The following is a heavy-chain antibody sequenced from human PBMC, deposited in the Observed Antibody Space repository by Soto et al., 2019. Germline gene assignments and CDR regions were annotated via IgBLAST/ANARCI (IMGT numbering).Heavy chain of an antibody. CDR1: GITVTNCF. CDR2: ISSAGGT. J-gene: IGHJ4*02. D-gene: IGHD3-3*01. CDR3: ARNQLGGAYDFWH. V-gene: IGHV3-66*01. Sequence: EVQLVESGGGLVQPGGSLRLSCAASGITVTNCFMTWVRQAPGKGLEWVSVISSAGGTYYADSVKGRFTISRDNYRNRLYLQMNALRAEDTAVYYCARNQLGGAYDFWHGGQGTLVTVSS.